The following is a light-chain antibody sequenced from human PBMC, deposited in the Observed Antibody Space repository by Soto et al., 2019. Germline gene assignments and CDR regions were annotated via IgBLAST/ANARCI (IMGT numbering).Light chain of an antibody. CDR2: GAS. V-gene: IGKV3-15*01. Sequence: EIVMTHSPATLSVSPGERATLSCRASQSVSSNLAWYQQTPGQAPRLLIYGASTRATGIPARFSGSGSGTESTLTISSLQSEDFAVYYCQQYNNWPPWTFGQGTKVDI. CDR1: QSVSSN. J-gene: IGKJ1*01. CDR3: QQYNNWPPWT.